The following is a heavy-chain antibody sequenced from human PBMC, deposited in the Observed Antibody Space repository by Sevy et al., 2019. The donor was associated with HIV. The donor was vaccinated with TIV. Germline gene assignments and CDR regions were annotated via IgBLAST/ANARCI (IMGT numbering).Heavy chain of an antibody. CDR3: AKDSGGSYPWYFDY. CDR1: GFTFSIYV. D-gene: IGHD1-26*01. Sequence: GGSLRLSCAASGFTFSIYVMNWVRQPPGKGLEWVAASSGRGDSTYYADSVKGRFTISRDNSKNTVFLQMNRLRPEDTAIYHCAKDSGGSYPWYFDYWGQGTLVTVSS. V-gene: IGHV3-23*01. CDR2: SSGRGDST. J-gene: IGHJ4*02.